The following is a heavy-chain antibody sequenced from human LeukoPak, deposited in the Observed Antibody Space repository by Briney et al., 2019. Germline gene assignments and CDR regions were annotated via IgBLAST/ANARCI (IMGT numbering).Heavy chain of an antibody. CDR2: ISGSGGST. J-gene: IGHJ3*02. D-gene: IGHD4-23*01. CDR3: ARRKHKKITYGGTDAFDI. V-gene: IGHV3-23*01. CDR1: GFTFSSCA. Sequence: PGGSLRLSCAASGFTFSSCAMSWVRQAPGKGLEWVSAISGSGGSTYYADSVKGRFTISRDNSKNTLYLQMNSLRAEDTAVYYCARRKHKKITYGGTDAFDIWGQGTMVTVSS.